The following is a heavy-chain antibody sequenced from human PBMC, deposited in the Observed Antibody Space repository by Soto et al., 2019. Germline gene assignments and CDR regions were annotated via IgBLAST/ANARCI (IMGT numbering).Heavy chain of an antibody. CDR3: AEGYCGGGRCYDLDNWFDS. J-gene: IGHJ5*01. CDR2: IGDSEGETT. Sequence: EVQLLESGGGLVQPGGSLRLSCAASGFTFSTYAMTWVRQAPGKGPEWVSRIGDSEGETTHYADSVKGRFTISRDNAKNTQYLKMSSVGVEDKAIYYCAEGYCGGGRCYDLDNWFDSWGQGTRVTVSS. D-gene: IGHD2-15*01. V-gene: IGHV3-23*01. CDR1: GFTFSTYA.